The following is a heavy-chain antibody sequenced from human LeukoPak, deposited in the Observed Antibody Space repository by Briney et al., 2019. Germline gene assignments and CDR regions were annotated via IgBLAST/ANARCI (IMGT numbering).Heavy chain of an antibody. Sequence: GGSLRLSCAASGFTVSSNYMSWVRQAPGKGLEWVSVIYSGGSTYYADSVKGRFTISRDNSKNTLYLQMNSLRAEDTAVYYCARVHYCDSSGDPNWGQGTLVTVSS. V-gene: IGHV3-53*01. CDR2: IYSGGST. D-gene: IGHD3-22*01. CDR3: ARVHYCDSSGDPN. CDR1: GFTVSSNY. J-gene: IGHJ4*02.